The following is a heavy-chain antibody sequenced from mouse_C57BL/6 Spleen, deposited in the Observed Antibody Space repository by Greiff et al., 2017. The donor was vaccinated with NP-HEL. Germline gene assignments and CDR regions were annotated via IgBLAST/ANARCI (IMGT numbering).Heavy chain of an antibody. CDR2: INPGSGGT. J-gene: IGHJ4*01. V-gene: IGHV1-54*01. CDR1: GYAFTNYL. D-gene: IGHD1-1*01. Sequence: QVQLQQSGAELVRPGTSVKVSCKASGYAFTNYLIEWVKQRPGQGLEWIGVINPGSGGTNYNEKFKGKATLTADKSSSTAYMQLSSLTSEDSAVYFCARTGSSPYYYAMDYWGQGTSVTVSS. CDR3: ARTGSSPYYYAMDY.